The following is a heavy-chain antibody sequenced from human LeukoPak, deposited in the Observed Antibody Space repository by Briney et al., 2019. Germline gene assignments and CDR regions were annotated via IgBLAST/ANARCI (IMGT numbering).Heavy chain of an antibody. J-gene: IGHJ5*02. Sequence: GGSLRLSCAASGFTFSSYEMNWVRQAPREGLEWGSYISSSGSTIYYADSAKSRFTISRDNSKNTVYLQMNSLRAEDTSVYYCAKGGVYSGYAFDPWGQGTLVTVSS. CDR3: AKGGVYSGYAFDP. D-gene: IGHD5-12*01. V-gene: IGHV3-48*03. CDR2: ISSSGSTI. CDR1: GFTFSSYE.